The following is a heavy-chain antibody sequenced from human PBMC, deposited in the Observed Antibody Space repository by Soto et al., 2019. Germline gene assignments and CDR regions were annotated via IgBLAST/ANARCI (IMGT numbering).Heavy chain of an antibody. V-gene: IGHV3-7*01. D-gene: IGHD3-10*01. CDR2: IKQDGSEK. J-gene: IGHJ2*01. Sequence: EVQLVESGGGLVQPGGSLRLSCAASGFTFSSYWMSWVRQAPGKGLEWVANIKQDGSEKYYVDSVKGRFTISRDNAKNSLYLQMNSLRAEDTAVYYCAREGSGPHPRYFDLWGRGTLVTVSS. CDR1: GFTFSSYW. CDR3: AREGSGPHPRYFDL.